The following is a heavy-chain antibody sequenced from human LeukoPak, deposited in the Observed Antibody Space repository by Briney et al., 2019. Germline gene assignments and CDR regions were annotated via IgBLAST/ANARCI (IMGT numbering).Heavy chain of an antibody. J-gene: IGHJ4*02. CDR2: ISWNGGVV. V-gene: IGHV3-9*01. CDR1: GFTFHDYA. D-gene: IGHD1-26*01. Sequence: GGFLRLSCAASGFTFHDYAIHWVRQAPGKGLEWVSGISWNGGVVTYADSVKGRFTISRDNAKNSLYLQMNSLRTEDTALYYCAKGSTGSFLTDYWGQGTLITVSS. CDR3: AKGSTGSFLTDY.